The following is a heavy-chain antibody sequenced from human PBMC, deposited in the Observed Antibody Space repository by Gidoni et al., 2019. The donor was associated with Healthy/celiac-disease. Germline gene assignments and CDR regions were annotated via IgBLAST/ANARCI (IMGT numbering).Heavy chain of an antibody. CDR1: GFTFSSYA. D-gene: IGHD3-10*01. J-gene: IGHJ6*02. CDR2: ISGSGGST. V-gene: IGHV3-23*01. Sequence: EVQLLESGGGLVQPGGSLRLSCAASGFTFSSYAMSWVRQAPGKGLEWVSAISGSGGSTYSADSVKGRFTISRDNSKNTLYLQMNSLRAEDTAVYYCAKDFQFLGYGSGKGDYYGMDVWGQGTTVTVSS. CDR3: AKDFQFLGYGSGKGDYYGMDV.